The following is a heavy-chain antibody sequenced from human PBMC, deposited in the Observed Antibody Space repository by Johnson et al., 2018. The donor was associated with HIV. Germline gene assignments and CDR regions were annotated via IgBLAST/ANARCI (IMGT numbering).Heavy chain of an antibody. V-gene: IGHV3-11*04. CDR1: GFTFSDYC. J-gene: IGHJ3*02. CDR3: ARDKGSCSDAFDI. CDR2: ISSSGSPT. D-gene: IGHD3-22*01. Sequence: QVQLVESGGGLVKPGGSLRLSCAASGFTFSDYCMNWVRQAPGKGLVWVSRISSSGSPTTYADSVKGRFTIARDNAQYSLYLQMTSLSAEDTAVYYSARDKGSCSDAFDIWGQGTMVTVSS.